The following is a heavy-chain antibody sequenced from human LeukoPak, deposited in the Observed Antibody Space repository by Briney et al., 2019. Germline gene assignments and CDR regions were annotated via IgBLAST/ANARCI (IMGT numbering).Heavy chain of an antibody. Sequence: GGSLRLSCAASGFTFSSYGMSWVRQAPGKGLEWVSTISGSGGTTFYADSVKGRFTISRDNAKNSLYLQMNSLRAEDTAVYYCARDPVPYGMDVWGQGTTVTVSS. CDR2: ISGSGGTT. CDR1: GFTFSSYG. D-gene: IGHD2-2*01. CDR3: ARDPVPYGMDV. V-gene: IGHV3-23*01. J-gene: IGHJ6*02.